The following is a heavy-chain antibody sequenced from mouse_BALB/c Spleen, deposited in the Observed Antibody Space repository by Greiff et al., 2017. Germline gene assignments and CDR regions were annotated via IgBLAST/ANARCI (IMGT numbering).Heavy chain of an antibody. CDR2: IYPGSGNT. J-gene: IGHJ4*01. CDR1: GYTFTDYY. V-gene: IGHV1-77*01. Sequence: QVQLQQSGAELARPGASVKLSCKASGYTFTDYYINWVKQRTGQGLEWIGEIYPGSGNTYYNEKFKGKATLTADKSSSTAYMQLSSLTSEDSAVYFCARALYYYGSSRDYYAMDYWGQGTSVTVSS. D-gene: IGHD1-1*01. CDR3: ARALYYYGSSRDYYAMDY.